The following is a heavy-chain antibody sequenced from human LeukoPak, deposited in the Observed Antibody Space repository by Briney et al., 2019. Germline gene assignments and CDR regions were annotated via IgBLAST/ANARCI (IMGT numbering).Heavy chain of an antibody. V-gene: IGHV1-18*01. J-gene: IGHJ4*02. CDR3: ARDCIGCHGFDY. CDR1: GYTFITYG. CDR2: VSAYADNT. D-gene: IGHD2-15*01. Sequence: ASVKVSCKASGYTFITYGISWVRQAPGQGLEWVGWVSAYADNTNYVQKLQGRVTMTTDTSTSTAYMELRSLGSDDTAVYYCARDCIGCHGFDYWGQGTLVTVSS.